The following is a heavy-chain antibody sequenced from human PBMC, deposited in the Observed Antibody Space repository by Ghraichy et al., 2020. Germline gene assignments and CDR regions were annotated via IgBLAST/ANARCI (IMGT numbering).Heavy chain of an antibody. CDR2: IYYSGST. J-gene: IGHJ6*02. Sequence: ETLSLTCTVSGGSISSYYWSWIRQPPGKGLEWIGYIYYSGSTNYNPSLKSRVTISVDTSKNQFSLKLSSVTAADTAVYYCARAGYCSGGSCPWGYGMDVWGQGTTVTVSS. CDR3: ARAGYCSGGSCPWGYGMDV. V-gene: IGHV4-59*01. CDR1: GGSISSYY. D-gene: IGHD2-15*01.